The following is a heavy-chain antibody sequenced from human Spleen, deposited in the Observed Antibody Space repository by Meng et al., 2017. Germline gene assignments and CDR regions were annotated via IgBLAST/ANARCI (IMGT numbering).Heavy chain of an antibody. CDR1: GYTFTAYY. CDR3: AKALGWGSSPDY. J-gene: IGHJ4*02. Sequence: QVHLLQSGPEVKKPGASVKVSCKASGYTFTAYYIHWVRQAPGQGLEWMGRINPNSGGTNFAQKFQGRVIMTRDTSISTAYMELSSLGFDDTAVYYCAKALGWGSSPDYWGQGILVTVSS. V-gene: IGHV1-2*06. CDR2: INPNSGGT. D-gene: IGHD2-21*01.